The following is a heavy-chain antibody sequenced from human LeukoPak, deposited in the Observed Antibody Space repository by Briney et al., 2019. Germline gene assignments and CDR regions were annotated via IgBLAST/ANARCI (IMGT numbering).Heavy chain of an antibody. CDR2: IGPHSTFT. V-gene: IGHV1-2*02. D-gene: IGHD2/OR15-2a*01. CDR1: GFTFTDHY. Sequence: ASVKVSCKSSGFTFTDHYIHWVRQGPGQGLEWMGYIGPHSTFTSSPQEFQGRVTVTRDASMSTAYMELTRLTSDDTAVYYCVREGEGPLSKDFDYWGQGTLVAVSS. CDR3: VREGEGPLSKDFDY. J-gene: IGHJ4*02.